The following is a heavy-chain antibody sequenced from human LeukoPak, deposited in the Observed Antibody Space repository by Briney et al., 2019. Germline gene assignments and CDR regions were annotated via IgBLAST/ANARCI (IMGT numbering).Heavy chain of an antibody. D-gene: IGHD6-19*01. CDR2: ISSSSSYL. J-gene: IGHJ4*02. CDR3: ARGRSSGWYVSVY. CDR1: GFTFSSYS. V-gene: IGHV3-21*01. Sequence: GGSLRLSCAASGFTFSSYSMNWVRQAPGKGLEWVSSISSSSSYLYYADSVKGRFTISRDNAKNSLYLQMNSLRAEDTAVYYCARGRSSGWYVSVYWGQGTLVTVSS.